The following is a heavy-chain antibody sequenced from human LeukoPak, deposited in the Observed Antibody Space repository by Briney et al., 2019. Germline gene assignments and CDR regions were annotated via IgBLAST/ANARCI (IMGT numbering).Heavy chain of an antibody. CDR2: INHSGST. CDR1: GGSFSGYY. CDR3: ARGHSSGWYGLFDI. J-gene: IGHJ3*02. Sequence: PSETLSLTCAVYGGSFSGYYWSWIRQPPGRGLEWIGEINHSGSTNYNPSLKSRVTISVDTSKNQFSLKLSSVTAADTAVYHCARGHSSGWYGLFDIWGQGTIVTVSS. D-gene: IGHD6-19*01. V-gene: IGHV4-34*01.